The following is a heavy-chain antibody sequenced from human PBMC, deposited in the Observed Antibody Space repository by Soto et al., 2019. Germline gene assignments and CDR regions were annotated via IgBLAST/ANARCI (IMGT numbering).Heavy chain of an antibody. CDR2: ISYDGSNK. CDR1: GFIFSSYA. CDR3: ARHRGICWFDP. D-gene: IGHD3-10*01. J-gene: IGHJ5*02. Sequence: QVQLVESGGGVVQPGRSLRLSCAASGFIFSSYAIHWVRQAPGKGLEWVAVISYDGSNKYYADSVKGRFTISRDNSKNTLYLQMNSLRAEDTAVYYCARHRGICWFDPWGQGTLVTVSS. V-gene: IGHV3-30-3*01.